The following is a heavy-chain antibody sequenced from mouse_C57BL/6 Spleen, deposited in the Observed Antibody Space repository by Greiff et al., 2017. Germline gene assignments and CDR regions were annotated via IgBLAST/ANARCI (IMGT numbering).Heavy chain of an antibody. CDR2: IDPENGDT. J-gene: IGHJ3*01. D-gene: IGHD1-1*01. Sequence: DVQLQESGAELVRPGASVKLSCTASGFNIKDDYMHWVKQRPEQGLEWIGWIDPENGDTEYASKFQGKATITADTSSNTAYLQLSSLTSEDTAVYYCTTNYYGSKGAYWGQGTLVTVSA. V-gene: IGHV14-4*01. CDR3: TTNYYGSKGAY. CDR1: GFNIKDDY.